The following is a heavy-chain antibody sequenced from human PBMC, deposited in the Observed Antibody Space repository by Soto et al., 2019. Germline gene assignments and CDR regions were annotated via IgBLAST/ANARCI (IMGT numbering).Heavy chain of an antibody. CDR2: MNPNSGNT. V-gene: IGHV1-8*01. D-gene: IGHD7-27*01. CDR1: GYIFTSYD. J-gene: IGHJ6*01. Sequence: QVQLVQSGAEVKKPGASVKVYCKASGYIFTSYDINWVRQATGQGLEWMGWMNPNSGNTGYAQKFQGRVTMTRNTSISTAYMELSSLRSEDTAVYYCASLPWANYYYYGMDVWGQGTTVTVSS. CDR3: ASLPWANYYYYGMDV.